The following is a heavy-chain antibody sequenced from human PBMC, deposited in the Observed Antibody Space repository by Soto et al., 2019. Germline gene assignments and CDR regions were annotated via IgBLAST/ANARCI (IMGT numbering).Heavy chain of an antibody. Sequence: LSETVSLTCTVSGGSVSTGTYDWSWIRQPPGKGLEWRGKIFSTVSAHYNPSLRNRVTMSVDTSKDQFSLTLTSVTAADTAVYYCARDGHGMDVWGQGTTVT. CDR1: GGSVSTGTYD. J-gene: IGHJ6*02. V-gene: IGHV4-61*01. CDR2: IFSTVSA. CDR3: ARDGHGMDV.